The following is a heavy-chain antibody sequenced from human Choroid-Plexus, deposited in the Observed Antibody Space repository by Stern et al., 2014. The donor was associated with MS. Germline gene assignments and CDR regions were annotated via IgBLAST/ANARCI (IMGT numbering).Heavy chain of an antibody. CDR3: AKDRQYLTFFFDF. CDR1: GFSFSSFG. CDR2: ISYDGSK. J-gene: IGHJ4*02. V-gene: IGHV3-30*18. Sequence: VQLLESGGGVVQPGRPLRLSCAASGFSFSSFGMHWVRQAPGKGLEGVALISYDGSKDYADSVKGRFAISRDNSKNPLYLQMNSLRAEDTAVYYCAKDRQYLTFFFDFWGQGSLVTVSS. D-gene: IGHD2/OR15-2a*01.